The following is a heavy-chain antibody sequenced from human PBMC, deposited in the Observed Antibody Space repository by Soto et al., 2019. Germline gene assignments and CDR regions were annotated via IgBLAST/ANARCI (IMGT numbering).Heavy chain of an antibody. J-gene: IGHJ5*02. CDR2: INANSGGT. CDR3: AKDLTRQLAYWLHX. V-gene: IGHV1-2*02. Sequence: ASLKVSCKASGFSFTGYYIHWLRQAPGQGLEWMGWINANSGGTEYAKKFQGRVTLTRDTSIATAYLTLTSLTSDDTALYYCAKDLTRQLAYWLHXWGQGTQVTVSX. CDR1: GFSFTGYY. D-gene: IGHD6-6*01.